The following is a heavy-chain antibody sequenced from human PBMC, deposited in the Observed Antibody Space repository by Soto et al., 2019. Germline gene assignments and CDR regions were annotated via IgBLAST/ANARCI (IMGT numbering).Heavy chain of an antibody. CDR3: ARLSRVIISTTLYNSFDS. D-gene: IGHD1-26*01. CDR2: IYPGDSDT. V-gene: IGHV5-51*01. Sequence: GESLKISCKGSGYSFTNYWIAWVRQMPGKGPEWMGIIYPGDSDTRYSPSFQGQVTISADKSINTAYLQWSSLKASDTAIYYCARLSRVIISTTLYNSFDSWGQGALVTVSS. CDR1: GYSFTNYW. J-gene: IGHJ5*01.